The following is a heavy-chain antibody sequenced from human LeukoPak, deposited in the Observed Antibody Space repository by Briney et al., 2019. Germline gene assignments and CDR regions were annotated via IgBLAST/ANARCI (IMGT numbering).Heavy chain of an antibody. J-gene: IGHJ5*02. CDR3: ARDLEWELLPLDP. Sequence: EASVKVSCKASGGTFSRYAISWVRQAPGQGLEWMGGIFPIFGTANYAQKFQGRVTITTDESTSTAYMELSSLRSEDTAVYYCARDLEWELLPLDPWGQGTLVTVSS. D-gene: IGHD1-26*01. CDR2: IFPIFGTA. V-gene: IGHV1-69*05. CDR1: GGTFSRYA.